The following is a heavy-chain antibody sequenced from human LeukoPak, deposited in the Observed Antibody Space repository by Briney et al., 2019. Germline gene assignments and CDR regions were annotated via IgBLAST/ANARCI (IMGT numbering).Heavy chain of an antibody. CDR1: GYALAELS. CDR3: ATDMMNGTTWRDY. D-gene: IGHD1-1*01. V-gene: IGHV1-24*01. J-gene: IGHJ4*02. CDR2: FDAEQDET. Sequence: ASVKVSCKVSGYALAELSIHWVRQTPGKGLEWMGGFDAEQDETLYAQKFEGRVTMTEDTSTATAHLEMNRLTSDDTGVYFCATDMMNGTTWRDYWGQGTLLVVS.